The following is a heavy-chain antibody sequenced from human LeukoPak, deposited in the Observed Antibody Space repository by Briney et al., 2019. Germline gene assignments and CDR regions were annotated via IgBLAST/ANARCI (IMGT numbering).Heavy chain of an antibody. J-gene: IGHJ4*02. V-gene: IGHV3-7*03. Sequence: GGSLRLSCAVSGFTFSSDWMTWVRQAPGKGLEWVANIKEDGSESYYVDSVKGRFTISRDNTKNSLYLQMNSLRAEDTAVYYCARFPRDPWRFDYWGQGTLVTVSS. D-gene: IGHD5-12*01. CDR1: GFTFSSDW. CDR2: IKEDGSES. CDR3: ARFPRDPWRFDY.